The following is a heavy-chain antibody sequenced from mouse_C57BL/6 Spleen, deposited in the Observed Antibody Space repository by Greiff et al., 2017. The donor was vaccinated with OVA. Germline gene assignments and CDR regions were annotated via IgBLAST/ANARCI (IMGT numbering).Heavy chain of an antibody. V-gene: IGHV1-50*01. CDR1: GYTFTSYW. Sequence: QVQLQQPGAELVKPGASVKLSCKASGYTFTSYWMQWVKQRPGQGLEWIGEIDPSDSYTNYNQKFKGKATLTVDTSSSTAYMQLSSLTSEDSAVYYCARWPRGYVDVWGTGTTVTVSS. J-gene: IGHJ1*03. CDR3: ARWPRGYVDV. D-gene: IGHD3-3*01. CDR2: IDPSDSYT.